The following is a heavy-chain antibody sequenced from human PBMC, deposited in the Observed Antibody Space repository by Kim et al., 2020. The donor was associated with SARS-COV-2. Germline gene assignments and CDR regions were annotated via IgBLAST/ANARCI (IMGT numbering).Heavy chain of an antibody. J-gene: IGHJ5*02. D-gene: IGHD1-7*01. CDR1: GGSISSGGYY. V-gene: IGHV4-31*03. CDR3: AREEGLAGTAKSGNWFDP. CDR2: IYYSGST. Sequence: SETLSLTCTVSGGSISSGGYYWSWIRQHPGKGLEWIGYIYYSGSTYYNPSLKSRVTISVDTSKNQFSLKLSSVTAADTAVYYCAREEGLAGTAKSGNWFDPWGQGTLVTVSS.